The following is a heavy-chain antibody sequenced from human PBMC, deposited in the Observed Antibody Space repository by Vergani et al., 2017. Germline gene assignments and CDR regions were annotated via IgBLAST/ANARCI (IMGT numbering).Heavy chain of an antibody. V-gene: IGHV4-34*01. J-gene: IGHJ4*02. CDR1: GGSFSGYY. Sequence: QVQLQQWGAGLLKPSETLSLTCAVYGGSFSGYYWSWIRQPPGKGLEWIGEINHSGSTNYNPSLKSRVTISVDTAKNQFSLKLSSVTAADTAVYYCARVRDHSMVRGGVDYWGQGTLVTVSS. D-gene: IGHD3-10*01. CDR2: INHSGST. CDR3: ARVRDHSMVRGGVDY.